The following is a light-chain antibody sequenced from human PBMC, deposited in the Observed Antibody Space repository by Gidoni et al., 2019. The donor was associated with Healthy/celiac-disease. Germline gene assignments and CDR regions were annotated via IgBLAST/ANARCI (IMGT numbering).Light chain of an antibody. Sequence: EIVLPQSPGTLSLSPGERATLSCRASQSVSSSYLAWYQQKPGQAPGLLIYGASSRATGIPDRFSGSGSGTDFTLTISRLEPEDFAVYYCQQYGSSPPEVTFGGGTKVEIK. J-gene: IGKJ4*01. CDR1: QSVSSSY. CDR3: QQYGSSPPEVT. V-gene: IGKV3-20*01. CDR2: GAS.